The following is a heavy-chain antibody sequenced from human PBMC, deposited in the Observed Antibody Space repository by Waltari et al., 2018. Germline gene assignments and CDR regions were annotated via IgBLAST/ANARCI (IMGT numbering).Heavy chain of an antibody. CDR3: TRNPGY. CDR2: MKTDGTSI. J-gene: IGHJ4*02. V-gene: IGHV3-74*03. CDR1: AFSFPAYW. Sequence: VQLVNSGGGLVQPGGSLILSGAASAFSFPAYWLDWVRQAPGKGLVWVSRMKTDGTSITYADSVKGRFTISRDSAKNTYYLQMNSLRAEDTAVYYCTRNPGYWGQGTLVTVSS.